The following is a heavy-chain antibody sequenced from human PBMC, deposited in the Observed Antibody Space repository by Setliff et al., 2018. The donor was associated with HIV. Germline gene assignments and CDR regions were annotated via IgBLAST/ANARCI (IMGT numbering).Heavy chain of an antibody. D-gene: IGHD2-21*01. J-gene: IGHJ3*02. CDR1: GFTFSSFA. Sequence: GGSLRLSCAASGFTFSSFAMTWVRQAPGKGLEWVSIIYTDDSNTYYAESVRGRFTISRDNSKNTLYLQMNSLRAEDTAVYYCAKHFLLWSNAFHIWGQGTMVTVSS. V-gene: IGHV3-23*03. CDR3: AKHFLLWSNAFHI. CDR2: IYTDDSNT.